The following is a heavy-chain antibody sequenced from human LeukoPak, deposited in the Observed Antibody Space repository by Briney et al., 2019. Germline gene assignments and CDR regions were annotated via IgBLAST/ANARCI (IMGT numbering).Heavy chain of an antibody. CDR2: FDPEDGET. D-gene: IGHD1-26*01. V-gene: IGHV1-24*01. CDR1: GYTLTELY. J-gene: IGHJ4*02. CDR3: TTVGVYSGSPLGPFDS. Sequence: ASVKVSCKVSGYTLTELYVHWVRQAPGKGLEWMGSFDPEDGETIYAQKFQGRVTMTEDTSTDTAYMELGSLRSEDTAAYYCTTVGVYSGSPLGPFDSWGQGTLVTVSS.